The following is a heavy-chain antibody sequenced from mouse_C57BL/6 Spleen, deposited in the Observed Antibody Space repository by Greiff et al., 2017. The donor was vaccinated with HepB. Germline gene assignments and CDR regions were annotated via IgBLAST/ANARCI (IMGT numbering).Heavy chain of an antibody. CDR3: ARAGIRGYYAMDY. CDR2: INPNNGGT. CDR1: GYTFTDYN. V-gene: IGHV1-22*01. Sequence: VQLQQSGPELVKPGASVKMSCKASGYTFTDYNMHWVKQSHGKSLEWIGYINPNNGGTSYNQKFKGKATLTVNKSSSTAYMELRSLTSGDSAVYYCARAGIRGYYAMDYWGQGTSVTVSS. D-gene: IGHD2-4*01. J-gene: IGHJ4*01.